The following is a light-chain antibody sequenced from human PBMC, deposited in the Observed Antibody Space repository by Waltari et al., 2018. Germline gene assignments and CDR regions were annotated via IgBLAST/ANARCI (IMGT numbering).Light chain of an antibody. CDR1: SSDVGGYNY. V-gene: IGLV2-8*01. CDR2: EVN. J-gene: IGLJ3*02. CDR3: SSYAGSDIWV. Sequence: QSALTQPPSASGSPAHSVAIPSTGTSSDVGGYNYVSWYQQHPGKAPKLMIYEVNKRPSGVPDRFSGSKSGNTASLTVSGLQAEDEADYYCSSYAGSDIWVFGGGTRLTVL.